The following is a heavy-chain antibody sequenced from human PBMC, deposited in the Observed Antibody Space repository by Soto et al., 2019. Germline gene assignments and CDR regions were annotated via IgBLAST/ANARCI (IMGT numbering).Heavy chain of an antibody. D-gene: IGHD3-10*01. J-gene: IGHJ4*02. Sequence: GGSLRLSCAASGFTFSSYGMHWVRQAPGKGLEWVAVISYDGSNKYYADSVKGRFTISRDNSKNTLYLQMNSLRAEDTAVYYCAKDGEYYGSGSYYVLDYWGQGTLVTVSS. CDR2: ISYDGSNK. CDR3: AKDGEYYGSGSYYVLDY. CDR1: GFTFSSYG. V-gene: IGHV3-30*18.